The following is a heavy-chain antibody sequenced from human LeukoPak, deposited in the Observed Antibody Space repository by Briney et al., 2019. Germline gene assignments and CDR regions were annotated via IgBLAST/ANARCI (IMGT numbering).Heavy chain of an antibody. V-gene: IGHV3-30*18. D-gene: IGHD1-26*01. Sequence: GGSLRLSCVASGFTFSSHDMHWVRQAPGKGLEWVAIISYDGGEKDYAESVKGRFTISRDNSKNTLYLQMNSLRAEDTAVYYCAKDRSKGSYGDEFDHWGQGTLVTVSS. CDR1: GFTFSSHD. CDR3: AKDRSKGSYGDEFDH. J-gene: IGHJ4*02. CDR2: ISYDGGEK.